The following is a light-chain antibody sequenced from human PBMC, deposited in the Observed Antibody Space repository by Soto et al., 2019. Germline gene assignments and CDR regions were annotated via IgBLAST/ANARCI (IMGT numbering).Light chain of an antibody. V-gene: IGKV2-30*02. J-gene: IGKJ5*01. CDR2: KVS. CDR1: QSLVHSDGIAY. Sequence: DVVMTQSPLSLPVTLGQPASISCRSKQSLVHSDGIAYFSWFQQRPGRSPRRLIYKVSNRDSGVPARFRGSGSGTDLALKISRVEAEDVGVYYCMQGTHWPITFGQGTRLEIK. CDR3: MQGTHWPIT.